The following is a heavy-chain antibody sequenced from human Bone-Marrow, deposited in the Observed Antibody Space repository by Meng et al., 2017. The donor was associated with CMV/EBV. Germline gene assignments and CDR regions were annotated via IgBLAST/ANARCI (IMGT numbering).Heavy chain of an antibody. J-gene: IGHJ3*02. CDR1: GYTFTSYG. D-gene: IGHD1-26*01. CDR2: INPNSGGT. CDR3: ARWDPGKNVFDI. V-gene: IGHV1-2*02. Sequence: ASVKVSCKASGYTFTSYGISCVRQAPGQGLEWMGWINPNSGGTNYAQKFQGRVTMTRDTSISTAYMELSRLRSDDTAVYFCARWDPGKNVFDIWGQGTMVTVSS.